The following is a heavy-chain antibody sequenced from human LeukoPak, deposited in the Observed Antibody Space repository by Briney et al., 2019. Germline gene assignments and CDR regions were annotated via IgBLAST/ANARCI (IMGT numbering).Heavy chain of an antibody. CDR1: GGSISSGDYY. Sequence: SQTLSLTCTVSGGSISSGDYYWSWIRQPPGEGLEWIGYIYYSGGTYHNPSLKSRVTISVDTSKNQFSLKLSSVTAADTAVYYCARAQWGFGETYYSDYWGQGTLVTVSS. CDR2: IYYSGGT. D-gene: IGHD3-10*01. CDR3: ARAQWGFGETYYSDY. J-gene: IGHJ4*02. V-gene: IGHV4-30-4*01.